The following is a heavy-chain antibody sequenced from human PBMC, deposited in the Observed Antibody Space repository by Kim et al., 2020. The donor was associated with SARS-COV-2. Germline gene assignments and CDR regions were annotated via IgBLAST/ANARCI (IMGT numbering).Heavy chain of an antibody. J-gene: IGHJ6*02. Sequence: GGSLRLSCAASGFTFSRYGMHWVRQAPGKGLEWVAVISYDGSNKYYADSVKGRFTISRDNSNNTLNLQMNSLRAEDTAVYYCAKPGGMKAVTTDYYYYGMDVWGQGTTVTVSS. V-gene: IGHV3-30*18. D-gene: IGHD4-17*01. CDR2: ISYDGSNK. CDR1: GFTFSRYG. CDR3: AKPGGMKAVTTDYYYYGMDV.